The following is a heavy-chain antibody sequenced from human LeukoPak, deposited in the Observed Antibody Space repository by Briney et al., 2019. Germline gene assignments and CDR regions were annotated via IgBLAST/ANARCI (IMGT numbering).Heavy chain of an antibody. V-gene: IGHV4-59*01. J-gene: IGHJ6*03. D-gene: IGHD1-26*01. CDR1: GGSISSYY. CDR3: ARGGGGVGATWGNMWDYYYYMDV. CDR2: IYYSGST. Sequence: SETLSLTCTVSGGSISSYYWSWIRQPPGKGLEWIGYIYYSGSTNYNPSLKSRVTISVDTSKNQFSLKLSSVTAADTAVYYCARGGGGVGATWGNMWDYYYYMDVWGKGTTVTISS.